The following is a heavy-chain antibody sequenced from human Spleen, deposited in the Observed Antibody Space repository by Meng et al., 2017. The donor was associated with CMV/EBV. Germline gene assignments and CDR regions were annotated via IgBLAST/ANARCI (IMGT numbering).Heavy chain of an antibody. V-gene: IGHV3-21*01. D-gene: IGHD6-13*01. CDR3: ARDLIAAAAWIQ. Sequence: GGSLRLSCTASGFAFRSYAMSWVRQAPGKGLEWVSMLTGSGATTSYADSVKGRFTISRDNAKSSLYLQMNSLRAEDTAVYYCARDLIAAAAWIQWGQGTLVTVSS. J-gene: IGHJ4*02. CDR2: LTGSGATT. CDR1: GFAFRSYA.